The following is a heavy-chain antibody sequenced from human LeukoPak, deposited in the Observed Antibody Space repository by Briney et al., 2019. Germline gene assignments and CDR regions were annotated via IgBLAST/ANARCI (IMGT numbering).Heavy chain of an antibody. J-gene: IGHJ4*02. CDR3: ARESGGYSSGWYYFDY. D-gene: IGHD6-19*01. V-gene: IGHV4-4*07. CDR2: IYSSGST. CDR1: GGSISSYY. Sequence: SETLSLTCTVSGGSISSYYWSWIRRPAGKGLEWIGRIYSSGSTNYNPSLKRRVTMSVDTSKNQFSLKLSSVTAADTAVYYCARESGGYSSGWYYFDYWCQGTLVTVSS.